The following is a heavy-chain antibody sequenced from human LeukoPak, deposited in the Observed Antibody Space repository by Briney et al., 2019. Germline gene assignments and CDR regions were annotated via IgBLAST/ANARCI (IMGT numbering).Heavy chain of an antibody. Sequence: GGSLRLSCAVSGLTFSNYWMGWVRQAPGKGLEWVANIKRDGSEKYYVDSVKGRFGISRDNAKNSLYLQMNSLRAEDTAVYYCARTAGNYDFWSGYYSTYYFDYWGQGTLVTVSS. CDR1: GLTFSNYW. V-gene: IGHV3-7*03. CDR3: ARTAGNYDFWSGYYSTYYFDY. D-gene: IGHD3-3*01. CDR2: IKRDGSEK. J-gene: IGHJ4*02.